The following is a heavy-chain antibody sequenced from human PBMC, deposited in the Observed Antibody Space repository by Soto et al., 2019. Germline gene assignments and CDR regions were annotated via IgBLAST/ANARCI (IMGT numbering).Heavy chain of an antibody. D-gene: IGHD6-19*01. Sequence: GGSLRLSCAASGFTFSSYAMSWVRQAPGKGLEWVSAISGSGGSTYYADSVKGRFTISRDNSKTTLYLQMNSLRAEDTAVYYCARAPHSSGWRNNWFDPWGRGCRVRVSS. J-gene: IGHJ5*02. CDR1: GFTFSSYA. CDR2: ISGSGGST. V-gene: IGHV3-23*01. CDR3: ARAPHSSGWRNNWFDP.